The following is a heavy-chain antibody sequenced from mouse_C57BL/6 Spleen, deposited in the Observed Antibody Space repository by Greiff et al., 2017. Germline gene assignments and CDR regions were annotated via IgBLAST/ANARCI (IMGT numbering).Heavy chain of an antibody. J-gene: IGHJ4*01. CDR1: GYTFTSYT. CDR2: INPSSGYT. CDR3: ARYEGAMDY. V-gene: IGHV1-4*01. Sequence: QVHVKQSGAELARPGASVKMSCKASGYTFTSYTMHWVKQRPGQGLEWIGYINPSSGYTKYNQKFKDKATLTADKSSSTAYMQLSSLPSEDSAVYDCARYEGAMDYWGQGTSVTVSS. D-gene: IGHD2-12*01.